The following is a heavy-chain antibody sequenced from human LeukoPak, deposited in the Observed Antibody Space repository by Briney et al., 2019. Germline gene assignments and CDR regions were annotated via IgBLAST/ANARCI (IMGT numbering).Heavy chain of an antibody. Sequence: ASVKVSCKASGGTFSSYAISWVRQAPGQGLEWMGGIIPIFGTANYAQKFQGRVTITADESTSTAYMELSSLGSEDTAVYYCARVPRARAGYAYYFDYWGQGTLVTVSS. CDR1: GGTFSSYA. D-gene: IGHD5-12*01. V-gene: IGHV1-69*13. CDR2: IIPIFGTA. J-gene: IGHJ4*02. CDR3: ARVPRARAGYAYYFDY.